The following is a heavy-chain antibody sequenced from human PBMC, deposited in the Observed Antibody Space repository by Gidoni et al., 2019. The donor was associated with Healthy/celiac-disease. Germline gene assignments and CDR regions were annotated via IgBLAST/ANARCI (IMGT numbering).Heavy chain of an antibody. CDR1: GYSISSGYS. V-gene: IGHV4-38-2*01. CDR2: IYHSGST. D-gene: IGHD4-17*01. J-gene: IGHJ5*02. CDR3: ARGPPRRWTTVTPLWFDP. Sequence: QVQLQESGPGLVKPSETLSLTCAVSGYSISSGYSWGWIRQPPGKGLEWIGRIYHSGSTYYNPSLKSRVTISVDTSKNQFSLKLSSVTAADTAVYYCARGPPRRWTTVTPLWFDPWGQGTLVTVSS.